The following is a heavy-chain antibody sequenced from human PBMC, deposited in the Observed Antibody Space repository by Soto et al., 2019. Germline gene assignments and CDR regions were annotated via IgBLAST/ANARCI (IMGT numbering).Heavy chain of an antibody. D-gene: IGHD3-16*01. CDR2: IIPIFGTA. CDR1: EDTFRNYA. CDR3: ARRLDDRADEGFDV. Sequence: QVELVQSGAEVKKPGSSVKVSCQASEDTFRNYAISWVRQAPGQGLEWMGGIIPIFGTANYAQKFQDRVTITAEESTSTTYMELSSLRAEDTALYYCARRLDDRADEGFDVWGEGTAVTVSA. V-gene: IGHV1-69*01. J-gene: IGHJ3*01.